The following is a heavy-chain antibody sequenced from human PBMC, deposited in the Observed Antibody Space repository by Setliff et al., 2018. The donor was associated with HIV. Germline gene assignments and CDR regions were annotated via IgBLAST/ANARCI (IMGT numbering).Heavy chain of an antibody. D-gene: IGHD2-15*01. CDR2: IYSSGET. V-gene: IGHV4-59*11. CDR3: ARKAADVSGGGMDV. Sequence: SETLSLTCTVSGGSISGQYWSWFRQPPGKNMEWIASIYSSGETYYSPSLMSRLTISLDTANNRFSLRLTSATAADTAIYYCARKAADVSGGGMDVWGQGTTVTVSS. CDR1: GGSISGQY. J-gene: IGHJ6*02.